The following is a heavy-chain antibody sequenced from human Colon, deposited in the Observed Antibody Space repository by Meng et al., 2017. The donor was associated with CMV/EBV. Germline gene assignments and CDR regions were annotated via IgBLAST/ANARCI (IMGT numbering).Heavy chain of an antibody. CDR1: GYTFTDYY. CDR2: FDPRGDST. Sequence: QVQLVQSGAEVKKPGASVKVSCKASGYTFTDYYIHWVRQAPGQGLEWMGIFDPRGDSTNYAENFVGRFTMTADMSTNTMHMELSSLRSDDTAVYYCARGNSNWSTDFWGQGTLVTVSS. D-gene: IGHD4-11*01. V-gene: IGHV1-46*01. J-gene: IGHJ4*02. CDR3: ARGNSNWSTDF.